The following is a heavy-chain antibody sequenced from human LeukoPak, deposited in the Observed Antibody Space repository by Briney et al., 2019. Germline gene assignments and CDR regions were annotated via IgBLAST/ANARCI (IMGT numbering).Heavy chain of an antibody. CDR1: GYTFTSYD. J-gene: IGHJ6*03. CDR3: ARGGIRQQLVRPLYYYYYYMDV. Sequence: ASVKVSCKASGYTFTSYDINWVRQATGQGLEWMGWMNPNSGNTGYAQKFQGRVTMTRNTSISTAYMELSSLRSEDTAVYYCARGGIRQQLVRPLYYYYYYMDVWGKGTTVTVSS. D-gene: IGHD6-13*01. V-gene: IGHV1-8*01. CDR2: MNPNSGNT.